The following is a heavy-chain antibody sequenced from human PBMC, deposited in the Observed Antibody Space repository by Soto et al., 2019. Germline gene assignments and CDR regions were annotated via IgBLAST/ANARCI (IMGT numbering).Heavy chain of an antibody. V-gene: IGHV3-7*01. CDR1: GFTFSSYW. D-gene: IGHD2-15*01. J-gene: IGHJ6*02. CDR3: AGDVGYCSGGSCYTERYYYYGMDV. CDR2: IKQDGSEK. Sequence: PGGSLRLSCAASGFTFSSYWMSWVRQAPGKGLEWVANIKQDGSEKYYVDSVKGRFTISRDNAKNSLYLQMNSLRAEDTAVYYCAGDVGYCSGGSCYTERYYYYGMDVWGQGTTVTVSS.